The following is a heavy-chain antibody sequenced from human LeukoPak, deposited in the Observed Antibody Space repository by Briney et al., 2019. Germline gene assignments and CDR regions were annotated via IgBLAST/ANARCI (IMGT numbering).Heavy chain of an antibody. J-gene: IGHJ3*02. CDR1: GFTFNSYW. CDR2: IMKDGGDK. CDR3: ASSGDQLLERWLVFNAFDI. D-gene: IGHD2-2*01. Sequence: GGSLRLSCAASGFTFNSYWMTWVRQAPGKGLEWVANIMKDGGDKQYVDSVKGRFTISRDNAKNSLYLQMNSLRAEDTAVYYCASSGDQLLERWLVFNAFDIWGQGTMVTVSS. V-gene: IGHV3-7*01.